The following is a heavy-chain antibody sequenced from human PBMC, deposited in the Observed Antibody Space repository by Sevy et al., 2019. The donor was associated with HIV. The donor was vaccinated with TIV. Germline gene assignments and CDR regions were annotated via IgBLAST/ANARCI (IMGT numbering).Heavy chain of an antibody. J-gene: IGHJ4*02. D-gene: IGHD3-22*01. V-gene: IGHV1-46*01. CDR1: GYTFTKYY. Sequence: ASVKVSCKASGYTFTKYYIHWVRQAPGQGLEWMGIINPTNGDALYAQKFQGRVTMTRDTSTTTVSMELRSLRSDDTAVYYCARDGDSGYSYFDYWGQGTLVTVSS. CDR3: ARDGDSGYSYFDY. CDR2: INPTNGDA.